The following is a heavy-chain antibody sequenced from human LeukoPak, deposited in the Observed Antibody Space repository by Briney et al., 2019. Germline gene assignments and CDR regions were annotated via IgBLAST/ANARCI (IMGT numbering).Heavy chain of an antibody. CDR2: IYYSRST. Sequence: SETLSLTCTVSGGSISSSSYYWGWIRQPPGKGLEWIGSIYYSRSTYYNPSLKSRVTISVDTSKNQFSLKLSSVTAADTAVYYRARHRIYDSSGYPFDYWGQGTLVTVSS. CDR3: ARHRIYDSSGYPFDY. V-gene: IGHV4-39*01. CDR1: GGSISSSSYY. D-gene: IGHD3-22*01. J-gene: IGHJ4*02.